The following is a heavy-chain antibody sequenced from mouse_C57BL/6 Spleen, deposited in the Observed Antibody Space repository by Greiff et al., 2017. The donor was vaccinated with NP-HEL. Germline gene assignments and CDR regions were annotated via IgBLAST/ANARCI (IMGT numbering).Heavy chain of an antibody. V-gene: IGHV5-17*01. CDR3: ARITTVEGYAMDY. D-gene: IGHD1-1*01. CDR1: GFTFSDYG. CDR2: ISSGSSTI. Sequence: EVKVEESGGGLVKPGGSLKLSCAASGFTFSDYGMHWVRQAPEKGLEWVAYISSGSSTIYYADTVKGRFTISRDNAKNTLFLQMTSLRSEDTAMYYCARITTVEGYAMDYWGQGTSVTVSS. J-gene: IGHJ4*01.